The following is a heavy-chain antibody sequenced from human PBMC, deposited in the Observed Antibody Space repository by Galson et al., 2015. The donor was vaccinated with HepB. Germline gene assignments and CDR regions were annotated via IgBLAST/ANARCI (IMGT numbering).Heavy chain of an antibody. V-gene: IGHV3-23*01. Sequence: ALRLSCAGSGFTVSGYAMSWGRQVPGTGLEWVSIPTRRGIDTNYAEPVEGRFTISGDDSKNTLYLQLNNVRADDTAIYYCVKSTGHPAVTGSSIYCDETGCGVLPLDSWGQGTQVTVSS. D-gene: IGHD1-14*01. J-gene: IGHJ4*02. CDR2: PTRRGIDT. CDR1: GFTVSGYA. CDR3: VKSTGHPAVTGSSIYCDETGCGVLPLDS.